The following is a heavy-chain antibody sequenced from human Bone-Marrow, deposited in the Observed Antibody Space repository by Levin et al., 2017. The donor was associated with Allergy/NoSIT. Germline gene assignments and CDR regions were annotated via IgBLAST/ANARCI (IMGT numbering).Heavy chain of an antibody. Sequence: GGSLRLSCAASGFSVSDNYMSWVRQAPGKGLEWVSLIYGAGRTRYADSVKGRFTISRDNSKNTMYLHMNSLRAEDTAVYYCARELSFGDYVLGYWGQGTLVTFSS. CDR3: ARELSFGDYVLGY. CDR2: IYGAGRT. CDR1: GFSVSDNY. V-gene: IGHV3-53*01. J-gene: IGHJ4*02. D-gene: IGHD4-17*01.